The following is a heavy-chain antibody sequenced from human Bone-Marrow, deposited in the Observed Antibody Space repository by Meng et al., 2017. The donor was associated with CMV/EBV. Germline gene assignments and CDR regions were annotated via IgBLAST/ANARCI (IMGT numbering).Heavy chain of an antibody. J-gene: IGHJ1*01. V-gene: IGHV4-59*01. CDR2: IYYRGNT. CDR3: SRDYCGGDCYSLGH. D-gene: IGHD2-21*01. CDR1: GVSISSYY. Sequence: SETLSLTCTVSGVSISSYYWTCIRQPPGKGLEWIGYIYYRGNTNYNPSLRSRVTMSVDTSSNQFSLTLSSLTAADTAVYYCSRDYCGGDCYSLGHWGQGSLVTVSS.